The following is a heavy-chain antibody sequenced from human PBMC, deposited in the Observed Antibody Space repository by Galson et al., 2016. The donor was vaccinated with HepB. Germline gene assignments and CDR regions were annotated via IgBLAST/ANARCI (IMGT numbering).Heavy chain of an antibody. CDR2: IWYDGSNK. D-gene: IGHD2-15*01. Sequence: SLRLSCAASGFSFSDYYMSWVRQAPGKGLEWVAVIWYDGSNKYYADSVKGRFTISRDNSKNTLYLQMNSLRAEDTAVYYCARDTKGRVEVVVAANYYYCYGMDVWGQGTTVTVSS. CDR1: GFSFSDYY. CDR3: ARDTKGRVEVVVAANYYYCYGMDV. V-gene: IGHV3-33*08. J-gene: IGHJ6*02.